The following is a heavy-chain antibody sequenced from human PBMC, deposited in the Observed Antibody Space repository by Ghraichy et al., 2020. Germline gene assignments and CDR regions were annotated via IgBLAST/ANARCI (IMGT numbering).Heavy chain of an antibody. CDR3: ARENSIAVAGGGNDY. Sequence: ASVKVSCKASGYTFTSYGISWVRQAPGQGLEWMGWISAYNGNTNYAQKLQGRVTMTTDTSTSTAYMELRSLRSDDTAVYYCARENSIAVAGGGNDYWGQGTLVTVSS. V-gene: IGHV1-18*01. CDR1: GYTFTSYG. J-gene: IGHJ4*02. D-gene: IGHD6-19*01. CDR2: ISAYNGNT.